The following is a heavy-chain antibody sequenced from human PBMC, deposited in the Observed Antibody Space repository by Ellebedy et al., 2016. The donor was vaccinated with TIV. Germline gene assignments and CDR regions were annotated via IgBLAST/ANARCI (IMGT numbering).Heavy chain of an antibody. Sequence: GESLKVSCAASGFTFSSYWMHWVRQAPGKGLVWVSRIDGYGSSTSYADSVKGRFSISRDNAKNTLYLQMNSLRAEDTAVYYCARATGYYYDDSGYPDYWGQGTLVTVSS. J-gene: IGHJ4*02. CDR3: ARATGYYYDDSGYPDY. CDR2: IDGYGSST. CDR1: GFTFSSYW. V-gene: IGHV3-74*01. D-gene: IGHD3-22*01.